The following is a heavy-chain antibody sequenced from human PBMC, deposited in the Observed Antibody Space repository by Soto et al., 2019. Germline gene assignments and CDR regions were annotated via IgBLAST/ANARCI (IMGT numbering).Heavy chain of an antibody. D-gene: IGHD5-18*01. CDR1: GYSISSGYY. V-gene: IGHV4-38-2*01. CDR3: ARAKADTTLVVNPTYYFDY. J-gene: IGHJ4*02. Sequence: NPSETLSLTCVVSGYSISSGYYCGWIRQPPGKGLEWIGNTYHSGSTYYNPSLKSRVTISVDTSKNQFSLKLLSVTAADTALYYCARAKADTTLVVNPTYYFDYWGQGTLVTVSS. CDR2: TYHSGST.